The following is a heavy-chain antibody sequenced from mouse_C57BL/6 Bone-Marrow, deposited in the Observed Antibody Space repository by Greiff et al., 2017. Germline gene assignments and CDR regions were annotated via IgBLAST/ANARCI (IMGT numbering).Heavy chain of an antibody. CDR2: IDPANGNT. V-gene: IGHV14-3*01. CDR3: ASDGYYVDWCFDV. Sequence: EVQLQESVAELVRPGASVKLSCTASGFNIKNTYMHWVKQRPEQGLEWIGRIDPANGNTKYAPKFQGKATITADTSSNTAYLQLSSLSSEDTAIYYCASDGYYVDWCFDVWGTGTTVPVSS. CDR1: GFNIKNTY. D-gene: IGHD2-3*01. J-gene: IGHJ1*03.